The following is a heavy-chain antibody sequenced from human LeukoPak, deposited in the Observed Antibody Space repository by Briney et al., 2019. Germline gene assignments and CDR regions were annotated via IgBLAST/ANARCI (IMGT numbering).Heavy chain of an antibody. D-gene: IGHD5-18*01. CDR3: ARVGVQLWSIRGSNWFDP. V-gene: IGHV4-34*01. CDR2: INHSGST. J-gene: IGHJ5*02. Sequence: SETLSLTCAVYGGSFSGYYWSWIRQPPGKGPEWIGEINHSGSTNYNPSLKSRVTISVDTSKNQFSLKLSSVTAADTAVYYCARVGVQLWSIRGSNWFDPWGQGTLVTVSS. CDR1: GGSFSGYY.